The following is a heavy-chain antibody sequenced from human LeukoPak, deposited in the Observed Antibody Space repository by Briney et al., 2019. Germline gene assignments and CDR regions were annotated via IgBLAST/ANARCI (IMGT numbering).Heavy chain of an antibody. V-gene: IGHV4-39*01. J-gene: IGHJ4*02. CDR1: GGSISSSSYY. CDR2: IYYSGST. CDR3: ARQLSTRKQQLVYYFDY. D-gene: IGHD6-13*01. Sequence: SETLSLTCTVSGGSISSSSYYWGWIRQPPGKGLEWIGSIYYSGSTYYNPSLKSRVTISVDTSKNQFSLKLSSVTAADTAVYYCARQLSTRKQQLVYYFDYWGQGTLVTVSS.